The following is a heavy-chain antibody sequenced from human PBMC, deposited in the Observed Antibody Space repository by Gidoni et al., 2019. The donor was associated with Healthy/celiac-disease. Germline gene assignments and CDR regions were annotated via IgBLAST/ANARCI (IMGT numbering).Heavy chain of an antibody. D-gene: IGHD3-22*01. CDR1: GLTVRSNY. CDR3: ARARTGDSSGYYCLDY. V-gene: IGHV3-66*02. CDR2: IYSGGST. J-gene: IGHJ4*02. Sequence: EVQLVESGGGVVQPGGSLRISGEACGLTVRSNYMSWVRQAPGKGLEGVSVIYSGGSTYYADSVKGRFTISRDNSKNTLYLQMNSLRAEDTAVYYCARARTGDSSGYYCLDYWGQGTLVTVSS.